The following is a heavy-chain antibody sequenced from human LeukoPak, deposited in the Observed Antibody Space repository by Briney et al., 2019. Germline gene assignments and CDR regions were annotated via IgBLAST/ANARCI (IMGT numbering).Heavy chain of an antibody. CDR1: GFTFSRYW. CDR2: IKQDGSEK. Sequence: GGSLRLSCAASGFTFSRYWMSWVRQAPGKGLEWVANIKQDGSEKYYVDSVKGRFTISRDNAKNSLYLQMNSLRAEDTAVYYCARVQITWSWAFDIWGQGTMVTVSS. V-gene: IGHV3-7*01. CDR3: ARVQITWSWAFDI. D-gene: IGHD3-16*01. J-gene: IGHJ3*02.